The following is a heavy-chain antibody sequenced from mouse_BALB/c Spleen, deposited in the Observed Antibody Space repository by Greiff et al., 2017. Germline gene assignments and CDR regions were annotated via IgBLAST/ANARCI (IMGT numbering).Heavy chain of an antibody. V-gene: IGHV1-63*02. CDR2: IYPGGGYS. CDR1: GFTFTNYW. D-gene: IGHD2-2*01. Sequence: QVQLQQSGAELVRPGTSVKISCQASGFTFTNYWLGWVKPSPGHGLEWIGDIYPGGGYSNYHENFKGKATLTADTSSSASYMQHNSLTSEDSAVYFCARVYGYDENWDFDVWGAGTTVTGSS. J-gene: IGHJ1*01. CDR3: ARVYGYDENWDFDV.